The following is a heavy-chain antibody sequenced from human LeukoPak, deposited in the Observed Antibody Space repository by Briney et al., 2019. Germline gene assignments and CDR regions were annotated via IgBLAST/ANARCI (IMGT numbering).Heavy chain of an antibody. D-gene: IGHD3-16*01. CDR3: ARDFLHLGG. CDR2: IKTDGSNT. CDR1: GFTFSSYW. J-gene: IGHJ3*01. Sequence: GGSLRLSCAASGFTFSSYWMHWVRQAPGKGLVWVSRIKTDGSNTNYADSVKGRFAISRDNAKNTLYLQMSSLRAEDTAVYYCARDFLHLGGWGQGTMVTVSS. V-gene: IGHV3-74*01.